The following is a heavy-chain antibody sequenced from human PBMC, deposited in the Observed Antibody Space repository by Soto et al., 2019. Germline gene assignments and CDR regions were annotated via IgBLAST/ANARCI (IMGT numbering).Heavy chain of an antibody. CDR1: GGTFSSYA. V-gene: IGHV1-69*13. Sequence: GASVKVSCKASGGTFSSYAISWVRQAPGQGLEWMGGIIPIFGTAKYAQKFQGRVTITADEYTSTAYMELSSLRSEDTAVYYCARDIDHRITMVRDRAWFDPWGQGTLVTVSS. D-gene: IGHD3-10*01. CDR3: ARDIDHRITMVRDRAWFDP. CDR2: IIPIFGTA. J-gene: IGHJ5*02.